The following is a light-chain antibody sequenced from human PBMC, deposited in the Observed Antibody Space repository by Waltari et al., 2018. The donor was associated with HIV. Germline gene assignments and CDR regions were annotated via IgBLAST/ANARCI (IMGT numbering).Light chain of an antibody. CDR1: QRLLRSNGYMY. CDR3: MQALETPLT. V-gene: IGKV2-28*01. J-gene: IGKJ4*01. CDR2: VCS. Sequence: DIVMTQSPVSLPVTPGEPASISCRSSQRLLRSNGYMYVDWSLPEPGQSPQLLIFVCSNRASGVPDRFSGSGSATDFTLKISRVEADDVGVYYCMQALETPLTFGGGTRMDI.